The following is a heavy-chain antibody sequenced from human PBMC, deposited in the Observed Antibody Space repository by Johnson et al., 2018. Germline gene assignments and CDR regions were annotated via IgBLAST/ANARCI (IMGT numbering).Heavy chain of an antibody. CDR2: ISWNSGSI. Sequence: VQLVQSGGGLVQPGRSLRLSCAASGFTFDDYAMHWVRQAPGKGLEWVSGISWNSGSIGYADSVKGRFTISRDNAKNSLYLQMNSRRAEDTAVYYCAKDRAYSGSFSHYYGMDVWGQGTTVTVSS. D-gene: IGHD1-26*01. J-gene: IGHJ6*02. V-gene: IGHV3-9*01. CDR1: GFTFDDYA. CDR3: AKDRAYSGSFSHYYGMDV.